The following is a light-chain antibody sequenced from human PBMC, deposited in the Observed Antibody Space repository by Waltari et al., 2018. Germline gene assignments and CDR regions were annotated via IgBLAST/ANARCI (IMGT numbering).Light chain of an antibody. Sequence: ALPQPRSVSGSPGQSVTIPCTGTSSDLGGYNYVPWYQQHPGTAPKLMIYEVTKRPSGVSDRFSGSKSGNTASLTISGLQAEDEADYYCCSYGGSYNWVFGGGTRLTVL. CDR2: EVT. J-gene: IGLJ2*01. CDR1: SSDLGGYNY. V-gene: IGLV2-11*01. CDR3: CSYGGSYNWV.